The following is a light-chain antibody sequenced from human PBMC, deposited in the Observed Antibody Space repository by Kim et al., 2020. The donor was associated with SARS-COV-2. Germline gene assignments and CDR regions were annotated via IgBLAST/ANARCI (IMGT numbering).Light chain of an antibody. J-gene: IGLJ2*01. Sequence: NFMLTQPHSVSESPGKTVTISCTRSSGSIDDNYVQWYQQRPGGVPTTVIYEDVQRPSGVSDRFSGSIDNSSNSASLTISGLRTEDEADYYCQSYNRDNVLFGGGTQLTVL. CDR1: SGSIDDNY. V-gene: IGLV6-57*04. CDR2: EDV. CDR3: QSYNRDNVL.